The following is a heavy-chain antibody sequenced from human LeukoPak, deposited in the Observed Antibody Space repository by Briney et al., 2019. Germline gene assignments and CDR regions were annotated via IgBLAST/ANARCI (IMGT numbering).Heavy chain of an antibody. CDR1: GGSISSSSYY. CDR3: ASLSWSVYYSQH. D-gene: IGHD3-3*01. CDR2: IYYSKST. J-gene: IGHJ1*01. V-gene: IGHV4-39*01. Sequence: SETLSLTCTVSGGSISSSSYYWGWIRQPPGKGLEWSGSIYYSKSTYYNPSLKSRVTIYVDSSKNQFSLKLSSVTASDTAVYYCASLSWSVYYSQHWGQGTLVTVSS.